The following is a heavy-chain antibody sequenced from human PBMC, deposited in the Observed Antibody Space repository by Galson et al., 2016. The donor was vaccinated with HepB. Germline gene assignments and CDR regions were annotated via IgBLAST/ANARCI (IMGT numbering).Heavy chain of an antibody. CDR3: ARRVAYSYDVDF. Sequence: SVKVSCKASGGTFTNYAITWIRQAPGQGLEWMGRIIPPFGTALYAQQFQGRVTITADESTNTAYMELSSLRFEDTAVYYCARRVAYSYDVDFWGQGTLVSVSS. D-gene: IGHD5-18*01. J-gene: IGHJ4*02. CDR1: GGTFTNYA. V-gene: IGHV1-69*13. CDR2: IIPPFGTA.